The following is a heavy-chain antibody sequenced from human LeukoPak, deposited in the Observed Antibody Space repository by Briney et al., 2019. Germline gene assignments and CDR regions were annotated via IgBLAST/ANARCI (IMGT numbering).Heavy chain of an antibody. Sequence: ASVKVSCKASRYTFTAYYIHWVRHAPGQGLEWMGWINPNSGGTKYAQKFRGRVTLTRDSSITTAYMELSSLTSDDTAVYYCARVRESTKTTSIFDYWGQGTLVTVYS. CDR2: INPNSGGT. CDR3: ARVRESTKTTSIFDY. D-gene: IGHD1-1*01. J-gene: IGHJ4*02. CDR1: RYTFTAYY. V-gene: IGHV1-2*02.